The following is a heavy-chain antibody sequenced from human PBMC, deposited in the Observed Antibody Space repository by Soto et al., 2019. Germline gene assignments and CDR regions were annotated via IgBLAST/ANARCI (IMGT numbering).Heavy chain of an antibody. Sequence: SETLSLTCAVYGGSFSGYYWSWIRQPPGKGLEWIGEINHSGSTNYNPSLKSRVTISVDKSKNQFSLKLSSVTAADTAVYYCARDPQSKYYDFWSGYHYGMDVWGQGTTVTVSS. CDR3: ARDPQSKYYDFWSGYHYGMDV. D-gene: IGHD3-3*01. V-gene: IGHV4-34*01. CDR2: INHSGST. J-gene: IGHJ6*02. CDR1: GGSFSGYY.